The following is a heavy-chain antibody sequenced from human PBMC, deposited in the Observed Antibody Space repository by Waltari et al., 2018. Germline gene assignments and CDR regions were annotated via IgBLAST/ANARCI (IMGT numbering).Heavy chain of an antibody. D-gene: IGHD5-12*01. CDR2: IYSTGSTI. V-gene: IGHV3-48*04. J-gene: IGHJ3*02. Sequence: EVQWVESGGGWVQPGGSLRLSCAAAGFTSSDFSMNWVRQAPGKGLEWVSYIYSTGSTIYYADSVKGRFTISRDNAQNSLYLQMNSLRADDTAVYYCARGYRKAFDIWGQGTMVTVSS. CDR3: ARGYRKAFDI. CDR1: GFTSSDFS.